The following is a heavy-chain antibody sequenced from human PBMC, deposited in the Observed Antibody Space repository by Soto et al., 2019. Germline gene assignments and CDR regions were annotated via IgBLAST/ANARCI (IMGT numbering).Heavy chain of an antibody. CDR2: ISSGTNYI. D-gene: IGHD1-20*01. Sequence: EVQLVESGGGLVKPGGSQRLSCAASGFTFSSYSMNWVRQAPGKGLEWVSSISSGTNYIYYADSLKGRFTISRDNAKNSLYLQMNSLRAEDTALYYCARAITSDAFNMWGQGTMVTVSS. V-gene: IGHV3-21*01. J-gene: IGHJ3*02. CDR3: ARAITSDAFNM. CDR1: GFTFSSYS.